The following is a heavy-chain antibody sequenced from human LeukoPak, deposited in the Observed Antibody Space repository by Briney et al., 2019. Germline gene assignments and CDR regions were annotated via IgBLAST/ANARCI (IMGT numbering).Heavy chain of an antibody. CDR2: IYYSGST. CDR1: GGSLSSYY. Sequence: SETLSLTCTVSGGSLSSYYWSWIRQPPGKGLEWIGYIYYSGSTNYNPSLKSRVTISVDTSKNQFSLKLSSVAAADTAVYYCARDSREYYYGSASPMDVWGQGTTVTVSS. CDR3: ARDSREYYYGSASPMDV. J-gene: IGHJ6*02. V-gene: IGHV4-59*01. D-gene: IGHD3-10*01.